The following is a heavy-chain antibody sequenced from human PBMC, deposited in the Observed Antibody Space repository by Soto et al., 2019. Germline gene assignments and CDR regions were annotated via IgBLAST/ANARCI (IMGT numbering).Heavy chain of an antibody. CDR1: GGSISSGGYY. Sequence: SETLSLTCTVSGGSISSGGYYWYWIRQHPGKGLEWIGYIYYSGTTYYNPSLKSRVTISVDTSKNQFSLKLSSMTAEETDEYYCAASCVACGGFNYYGMDVWGQGTTVT. CDR2: IYYSGTT. V-gene: IGHV4-31*03. J-gene: IGHJ6*02. D-gene: IGHD2-21*01. CDR3: AASCVACGGFNYYGMDV.